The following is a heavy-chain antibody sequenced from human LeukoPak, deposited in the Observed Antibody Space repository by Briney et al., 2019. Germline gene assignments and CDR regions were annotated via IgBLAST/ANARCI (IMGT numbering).Heavy chain of an antibody. CDR3: ARSEPYDVEQLRTSLHDWFDP. CDR2: IYSGGYA. J-gene: IGHJ5*02. Sequence: GGSLRLSCVVSGFTVSSNYMSWVRQAPGKGLEWVSIIYSGGYAYYADSVKGRFTISRDNSKNTLYLQMNSLRAEDTAVYYCARSEPYDVEQLRTSLHDWFDPWGQGTLVTVSS. CDR1: GFTVSSNY. V-gene: IGHV3-53*01. D-gene: IGHD6-13*01.